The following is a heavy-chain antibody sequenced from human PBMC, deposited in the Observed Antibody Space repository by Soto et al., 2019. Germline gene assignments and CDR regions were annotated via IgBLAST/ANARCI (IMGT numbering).Heavy chain of an antibody. J-gene: IGHJ4*01. Sequence: SVKGSFKASGGTFGTYAINWVRQTPGQGLEWMGGIIPMFATTNYAQEFQGRVTITADESTGTAYMELSSLRSDDTAVYFCARGEGVIPVWRYWGHGTLVTVYS. CDR2: IIPMFATT. CDR3: ARGEGVIPVWRY. CDR1: GGTFGTYA. V-gene: IGHV1-69*13. D-gene: IGHD3-10*01.